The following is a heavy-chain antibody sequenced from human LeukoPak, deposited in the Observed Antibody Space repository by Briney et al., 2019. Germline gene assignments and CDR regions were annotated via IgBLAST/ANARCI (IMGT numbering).Heavy chain of an antibody. CDR2: IHCSGSA. D-gene: IGHD3-10*01. CDR3: ARDYYGSGSSFDY. CDR1: SGFTISSEYY. Sequence: PSETLSLTCTVSSGFTISSEYYWGWIRQPPGKGLEWIGSIHCSGSAYYNPSLKSRVTISVDTSKNQFSLKLSSVTAADTAVYYCARDYYGSGSSFDYWGQGTLVTVSS. V-gene: IGHV4-39*02. J-gene: IGHJ4*02.